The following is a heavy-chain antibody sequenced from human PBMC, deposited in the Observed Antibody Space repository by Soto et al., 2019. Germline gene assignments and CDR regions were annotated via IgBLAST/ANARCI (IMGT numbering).Heavy chain of an antibody. Sequence: PVGSLRLSCAASGFTFSSYGMHWVRQAPGKGLEWVTGILYDGSDKYYADSVKSRFTISRENSKNTLYLQMNSLRTEDSAVYYCAKAGGGSGDFVHHWGQGTPVTSPQ. D-gene: IGHD3-10*01. CDR2: ILYDGSDK. J-gene: IGHJ4*02. V-gene: IGHV3-30*18. CDR3: AKAGGGSGDFVHH. CDR1: GFTFSSYG.